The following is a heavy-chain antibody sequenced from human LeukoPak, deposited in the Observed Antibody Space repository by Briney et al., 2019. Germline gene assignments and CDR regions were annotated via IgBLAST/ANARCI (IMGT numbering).Heavy chain of an antibody. Sequence: PGGSLRLSCAASGFTVSSNYMSWVRQAPGKGLEWVSVIYSGGSTYYADSVKGRFTISRDDSKNTLYLQMNSLRAEDTAVYYCARGPPGSDHFDYWGQGTLVTVSS. V-gene: IGHV3-53*01. J-gene: IGHJ4*02. CDR3: ARGPPGSDHFDY. CDR2: IYSGGST. CDR1: GFTVSSNY.